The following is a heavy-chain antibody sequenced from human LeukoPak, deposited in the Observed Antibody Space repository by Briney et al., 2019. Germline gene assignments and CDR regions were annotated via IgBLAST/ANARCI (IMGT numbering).Heavy chain of an antibody. V-gene: IGHV3-30*02. J-gene: IGHJ1*01. D-gene: IGHD2-8*01. Sequence: PGGSLRLSCAASGFTFSSYGMHWVRQAPGKGLEWVAFIRYDGSNKYYADSVKGRFTISRDNSKNTLYLQMNSLRAEDTAVYYCAKDRAPPYCTNGVCCNAGYFQHWGQGTLVTVSS. CDR3: AKDRAPPYCTNGVCCNAGYFQH. CDR1: GFTFSSYG. CDR2: IRYDGSNK.